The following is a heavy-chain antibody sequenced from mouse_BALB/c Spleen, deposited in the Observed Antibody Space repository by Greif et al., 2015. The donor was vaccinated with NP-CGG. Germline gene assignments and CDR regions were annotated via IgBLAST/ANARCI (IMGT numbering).Heavy chain of an antibody. V-gene: IGHV7-1*02. D-gene: IGHD2-4*01. J-gene: IGHJ4*01. CDR2: SRNKANDYTT. CDR3: ARDALYYDYPTIYAMDY. CDR1: GFTFSDFY. Sequence: EVKVVESGGGLVQPGGSLRLSCATSGFTFSDFYMEWVRQPPGKRLEWIAASRNKANDYTTEYSASVKGRFIVSRDTSQSILYLQMNALRAEDTAIYYCARDALYYDYPTIYAMDYWGQGTSVTVSS.